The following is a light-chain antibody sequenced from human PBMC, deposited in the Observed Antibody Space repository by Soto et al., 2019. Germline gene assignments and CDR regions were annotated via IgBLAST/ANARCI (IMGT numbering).Light chain of an antibody. CDR3: QQYGSSPRT. Sequence: EIVLTQSPGTLSLSPGERATLSCRASQSVSSSWLAWYQQKPGQAPRLLIYGASSRATGIPDRFSGSGSGTDFTLTISRLEPEDFAVYYCQQYGSSPRTFGQGTQVDIK. CDR1: QSVSSSW. CDR2: GAS. J-gene: IGKJ1*01. V-gene: IGKV3-20*01.